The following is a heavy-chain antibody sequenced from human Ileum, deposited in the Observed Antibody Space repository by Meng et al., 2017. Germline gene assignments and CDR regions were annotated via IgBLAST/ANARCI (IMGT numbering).Heavy chain of an antibody. J-gene: IGHJ4*02. D-gene: IGHD4-23*01. Sequence: GQWEGAGPGTVKPSGVRSLTCAGSGGSISSSNWWSWDRQRPGKGLGWIGEIYHSGSTNYNPSLKSRVTISVDKSKNQFPLKLSSVTAADTAVYYCARESHYGGNFVTFDYWGQGTLVTVSS. CDR3: ARESHYGGNFVTFDY. V-gene: IGHV4-4*02. CDR1: GGSISSSNW. CDR2: IYHSGST.